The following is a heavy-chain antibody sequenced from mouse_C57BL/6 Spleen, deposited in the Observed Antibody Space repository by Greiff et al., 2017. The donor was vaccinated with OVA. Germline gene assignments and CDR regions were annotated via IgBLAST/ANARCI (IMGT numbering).Heavy chain of an antibody. J-gene: IGHJ2*01. CDR2: IYPGDGDT. V-gene: IGHV1-80*01. CDR3: AKTSYYSNAYYFDY. CDR1: GYAFSSYW. Sequence: LVESGAELVKPGASVKISCKASGYAFSSYWMNWVKQRPGKGLEWIGQIYPGDGDTNYNGKFKGKATLTADKSSSTAYMQLSSLTSEDSAVYFCAKTSYYSNAYYFDYWGQGTTLTVSS. D-gene: IGHD2-5*01.